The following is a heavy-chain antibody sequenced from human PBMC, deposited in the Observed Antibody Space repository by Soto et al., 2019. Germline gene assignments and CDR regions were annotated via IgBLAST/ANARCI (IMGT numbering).Heavy chain of an antibody. D-gene: IGHD6-6*01. CDR3: ARHAYTSSSSCFDP. V-gene: IGHV4-30-2*01. Sequence: QLQLQESGSGLVKPSQTLSLTCAVSGGSISSGDYSWSWVRQPPGKGLEWIAYIYHSGSTYYSPSLKSRVTISVDRSKNQFSLKLRSVTAADTAVYYCARHAYTSSSSCFDPWGQGTLVTVSS. J-gene: IGHJ5*02. CDR1: GGSISSGDYS. CDR2: IYHSGST.